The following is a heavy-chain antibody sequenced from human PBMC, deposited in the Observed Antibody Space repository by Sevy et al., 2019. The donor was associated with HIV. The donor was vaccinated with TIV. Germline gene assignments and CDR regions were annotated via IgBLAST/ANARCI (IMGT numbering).Heavy chain of an antibody. CDR3: AKVYGSGTPPYYYYYYMDV. D-gene: IGHD3-10*01. J-gene: IGHJ6*03. Sequence: GGSLRLSCAASGFTFTSYAMSWVRQAPGKGLEWVSSIDGSAINTYYADSVKGRFTISRDNSKNTLYLQMSSLRAEDTAVYYCAKVYGSGTPPYYYYYYMDVWGKGTTVTVSS. CDR1: GFTFTSYA. V-gene: IGHV3-23*01. CDR2: IDGSAINT.